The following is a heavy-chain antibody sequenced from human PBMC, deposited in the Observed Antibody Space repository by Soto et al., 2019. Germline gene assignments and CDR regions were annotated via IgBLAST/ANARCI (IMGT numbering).Heavy chain of an antibody. Sequence: SETLSLTCSVSGASISSTSHYWNWIRQHPGKGLEWIGYIYYSGSTSYSPSLRSRVTISVDTSKNQFSLRLTSVTAADTAVYYCARVGAAGYYYDSSAYSWGQGTLVTVS. J-gene: IGHJ4*02. CDR3: ARVGAAGYYYDSSAYS. CDR1: GASISSTSHY. D-gene: IGHD3-22*01. CDR2: IYYSGST. V-gene: IGHV4-31*03.